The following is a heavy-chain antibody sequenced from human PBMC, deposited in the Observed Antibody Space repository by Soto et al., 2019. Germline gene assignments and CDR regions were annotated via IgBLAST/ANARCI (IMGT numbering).Heavy chain of an antibody. Sequence: QVQLQESGPGLVKPSETLSLTCTVSGGSVSSPTYYWSWIRQPPGKGLEWIGYMYYSGSTNYNPSLKSRVTISLDTAKNQFSLKLSYVTAADTAVYYSAGGRGHVNNWFDPWGQGTLVTVSS. V-gene: IGHV4-61*01. J-gene: IGHJ5*02. CDR1: GGSVSSPTYY. D-gene: IGHD2-15*01. CDR2: MYYSGST. CDR3: AGGRGHVNNWFDP.